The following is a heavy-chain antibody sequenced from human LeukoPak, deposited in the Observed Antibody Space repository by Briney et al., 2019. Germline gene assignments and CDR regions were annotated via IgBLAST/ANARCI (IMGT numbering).Heavy chain of an antibody. J-gene: IGHJ5*02. CDR1: GFTFSDYS. CDR3: AVTVTTSSNWFDP. V-gene: IGHV4-34*08. D-gene: IGHD4-17*01. Sequence: GSLRLSCAASGFTFSDYSMNWVRQAPGKGLEWIGSIYYSGSTNYNPSLKSRVTISVDTSKNQFSLKLSSVTAADTAVYYCAVTVTTSSNWFDPWGQGTLVTVSS. CDR2: IYYSGST.